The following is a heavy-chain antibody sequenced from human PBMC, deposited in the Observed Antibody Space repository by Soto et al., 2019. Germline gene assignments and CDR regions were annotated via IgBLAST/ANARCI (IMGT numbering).Heavy chain of an antibody. D-gene: IGHD6-6*01. J-gene: IGHJ5*02. CDR1: GGSISSYY. Sequence: QVQLQESGPGLVKPSETLSLTCTVSGGSISSYYWSWIRQPPGKGLEWIGYIYYSGSTNYNPSLKRRXXIXVXXSKNQFSLKLSSVTAADTAVYYCAGIAARPRWFDPWGQGTLVTVSS. V-gene: IGHV4-59*01. CDR3: AGIAARPRWFDP. CDR2: IYYSGST.